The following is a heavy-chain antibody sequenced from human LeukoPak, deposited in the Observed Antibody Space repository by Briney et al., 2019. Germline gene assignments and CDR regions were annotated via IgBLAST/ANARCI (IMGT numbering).Heavy chain of an antibody. CDR3: ARVLWEYSGYPFDY. CDR2: TYYTSKWYN. J-gene: IGHJ4*02. CDR1: GDSVSSNSAA. V-gene: IGHV6-1*01. Sequence: SQTLSLTCVISGDSVSSNSAAWNWIRQSPSRGLEWLGRTYYTSKWYNDYAVSVKSRITINPDTSKNQFSLQLNSVTPEDTAVYYCARVLWEYSGYPFDYWGQGTLVTVSS. D-gene: IGHD5-12*01.